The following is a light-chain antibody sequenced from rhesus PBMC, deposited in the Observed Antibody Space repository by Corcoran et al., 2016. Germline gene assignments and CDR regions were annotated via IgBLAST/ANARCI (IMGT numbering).Light chain of an antibody. CDR1: QSFLDSDGYTH. CDR3: MQTLQTPYS. Sequence: DIVMTQTPLSLPVTPGEPASISCRSSQSFLDSDGYTHLHWYLQKPGQSLKLLIYLVSNRASGVPDSFSGSGSGTDFTLKISRVEAEDVGVYYCMQTLQTPYSFGQGTKVEIK. V-gene: IGKV2-78*01. J-gene: IGKJ2*01. CDR2: LVS.